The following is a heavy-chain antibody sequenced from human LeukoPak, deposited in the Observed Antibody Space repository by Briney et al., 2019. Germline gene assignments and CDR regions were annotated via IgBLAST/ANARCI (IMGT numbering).Heavy chain of an antibody. Sequence: GRSLRLSCAASGFTFSSYGMHWVRQAPGKGLEWVAVISYDGSNKYYADSVKGRFTISRDNSKNTLYLQMNSLRAEDTAVYYCAKGGYYDILTGYDYWGQGTLVTVSP. J-gene: IGHJ4*02. V-gene: IGHV3-30*18. D-gene: IGHD3-9*01. CDR1: GFTFSSYG. CDR2: ISYDGSNK. CDR3: AKGGYYDILTGYDY.